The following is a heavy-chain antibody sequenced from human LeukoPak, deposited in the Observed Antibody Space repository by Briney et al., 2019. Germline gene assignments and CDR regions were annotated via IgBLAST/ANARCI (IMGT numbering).Heavy chain of an antibody. Sequence: GGSLRLSCAASGFTFSSYAMHWVRQAPGKGLEWVAVISYDGSNKYYADSVKGRFTISRDNSKNTLYLQMNSLRAEDTAVYYCARAADHIEAAGNGIDYWGQGTLVTVSS. CDR3: ARAADHIEAAGNGIDY. D-gene: IGHD6-13*01. V-gene: IGHV3-30*01. J-gene: IGHJ4*02. CDR2: ISYDGSNK. CDR1: GFTFSSYA.